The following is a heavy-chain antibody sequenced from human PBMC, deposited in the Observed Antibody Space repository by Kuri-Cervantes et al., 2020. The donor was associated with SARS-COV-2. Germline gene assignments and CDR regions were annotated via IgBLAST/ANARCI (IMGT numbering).Heavy chain of an antibody. J-gene: IGHJ4*02. V-gene: IGHV3-30*03. CDR3: ARDRSGTYCIDY. CDR1: GFTFSSYG. D-gene: IGHD1-26*01. CDR2: ISYDGSDK. Sequence: GGSLRLSCAASGFTFSSYGMHWVRQAPGKGLEWVAVISYDGSDKSYADSVKGRFTISRDNSKNTVYLQMNSLRAEDTAVFHCARDRSGTYCIDYWGQGTLVTVSS.